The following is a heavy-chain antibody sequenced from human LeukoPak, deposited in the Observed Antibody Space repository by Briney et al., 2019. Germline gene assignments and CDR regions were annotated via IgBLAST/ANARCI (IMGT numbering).Heavy chain of an antibody. J-gene: IGHJ6*02. D-gene: IGHD3-3*01. Sequence: GGSLRLSCAASGFTFSSYWMNWARQAPGKGLEWVASINHNGNVNYYVDSVKGRFTISRDNSKNTLYLQMNSLRAEDTAVYYCAKNNYDFWSGYFGGYYYYGMDVWGQGTTVTVSS. V-gene: IGHV3-7*03. CDR3: AKNNYDFWSGYFGGYYYYGMDV. CDR1: GFTFSSYW. CDR2: INHNGNVN.